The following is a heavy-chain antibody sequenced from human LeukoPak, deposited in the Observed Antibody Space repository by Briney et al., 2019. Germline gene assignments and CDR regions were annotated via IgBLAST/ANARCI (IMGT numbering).Heavy chain of an antibody. D-gene: IGHD3-22*01. CDR2: INPNSGGT. Sequence: ASVKVSCKASGYTFTGYYMHWVRQAPGQGLEWMGLINPNSGGTNYAQKFQGRVTMTRDTSISTAYMELSRLRSDDTAVYYCARTSSYYYDSSGYDYWGQGTLVTVSS. CDR3: ARTSSYYYDSSGYDY. CDR1: GYTFTGYY. V-gene: IGHV1-2*06. J-gene: IGHJ4*02.